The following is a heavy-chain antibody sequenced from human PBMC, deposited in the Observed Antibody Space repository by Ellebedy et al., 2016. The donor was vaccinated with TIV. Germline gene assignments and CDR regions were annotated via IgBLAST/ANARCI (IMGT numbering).Heavy chain of an antibody. CDR2: IYPGDSDT. Sequence: PGGSLRLSCKGSGYSFTSYWIGWVRQMPGKGLEWRGIIYPGDSDTRYSPSFQGQVTISADKSISTAYLQWSSLKASDTAMYYCARTSQYGSGSWFDPWGQGTLVTVSS. V-gene: IGHV5-51*01. CDR3: ARTSQYGSGSWFDP. J-gene: IGHJ5*02. CDR1: GYSFTSYW. D-gene: IGHD3-10*01.